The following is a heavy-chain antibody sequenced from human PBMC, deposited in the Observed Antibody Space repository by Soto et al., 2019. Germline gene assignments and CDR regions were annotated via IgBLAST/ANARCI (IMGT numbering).Heavy chain of an antibody. CDR1: GFTFRTYT. Sequence: EVQLVESGGGLVKPGGSLRLSCISSGFTFRTYTMNWVRQAPGKGLEWVSGIRGFSPYTFYAESVKCRFTISRDNAKNSRYLQMNRLRAEDTAVYYCARVSSRGWHVNGRDYFDSWGQGTLVTVSS. J-gene: IGHJ4*02. V-gene: IGHV3-21*01. CDR3: ARVSSRGWHVNGRDYFDS. D-gene: IGHD6-19*01. CDR2: IRGFSPYT.